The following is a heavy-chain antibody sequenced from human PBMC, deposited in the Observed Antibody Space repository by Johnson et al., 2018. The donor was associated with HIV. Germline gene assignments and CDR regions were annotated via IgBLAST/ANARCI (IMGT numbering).Heavy chain of an antibody. D-gene: IGHD5-18*01. Sequence: VQLVESGGGLVQPGGSLRLSCAVSGFTFSYYWMSWVRQAPGKGLEWVANIKQDGSEKYYVDSVKGRFTISRDNAKNSLYLQMNSLSAEDTAVYYCARENQGYSYRAFDIWGQGTMVTVSS. CDR3: ARENQGYSYRAFDI. J-gene: IGHJ3*02. V-gene: IGHV3-7*01. CDR2: IKQDGSEK. CDR1: GFTFSYYW.